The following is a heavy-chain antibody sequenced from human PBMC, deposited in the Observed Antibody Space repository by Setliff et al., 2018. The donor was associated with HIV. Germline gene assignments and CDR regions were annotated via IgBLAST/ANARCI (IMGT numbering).Heavy chain of an antibody. D-gene: IGHD3-10*01. CDR3: AREGVREPPSNTLYYGMDV. Sequence: ASVKVSCKSSGYTFSQYGISWVRQAPGQGLEWMGWISTYNGQRNYAQKVQGRDTFTTDTSTSTAYMELRSLRSDDTAVYYCAREGVREPPSNTLYYGMDVWGQGTTVTVSS. V-gene: IGHV1-18*01. J-gene: IGHJ6*02. CDR1: GYTFSQYG. CDR2: ISTYNGQR.